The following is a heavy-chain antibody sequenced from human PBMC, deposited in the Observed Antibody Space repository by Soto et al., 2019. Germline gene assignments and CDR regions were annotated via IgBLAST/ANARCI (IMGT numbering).Heavy chain of an antibody. J-gene: IGHJ6*02. CDR1: GYSFSDYW. Sequence: PGESLKISCKGSGYSFSDYWISWVRQMPGKGLEWVARIDPTDSNAIYSPAFQGHVTVSADKSISTTYLQWSSLKASDTAIYYCARRIEAPTGCYYYAFDVCGQGTTVTVSS. CDR3: ARRIEAPTGCYYYAFDV. CDR2: IDPTDSNA. V-gene: IGHV5-10-1*01. D-gene: IGHD1-1*01.